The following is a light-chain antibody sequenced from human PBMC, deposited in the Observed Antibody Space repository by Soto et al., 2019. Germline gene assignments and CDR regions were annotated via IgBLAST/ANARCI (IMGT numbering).Light chain of an antibody. CDR2: KAS. J-gene: IGKJ1*01. CDR3: QQYLSYPWT. CDR1: QSINSW. V-gene: IGKV1-5*03. Sequence: DIQMTQSPSTLSASVGDRVTITCRASQSINSWLAWYQQIPGKAPNLLIDKASSLQSGVPSRFSGSGSGTEFTLTISSLQPDDFATYYCQQYLSYPWTFGQGTEVEIK.